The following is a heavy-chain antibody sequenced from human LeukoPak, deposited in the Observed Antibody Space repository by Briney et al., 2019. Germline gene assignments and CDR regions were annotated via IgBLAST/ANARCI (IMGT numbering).Heavy chain of an antibody. V-gene: IGHV1-69*02. CDR2: IIPILGIA. CDR3: ASTYYYDSSGYYRYDY. Sequence: SVKVSCKASGGTFSSYTISWVRQAPGQGLGWMGRIIPILGIANYAQKFQGRVTITADKSTSTAYMELSSLRSEDTAVYYCASTYYYDSSGYYRYDYWGQGTLVTVSS. CDR1: GGTFSSYT. D-gene: IGHD3-22*01. J-gene: IGHJ4*02.